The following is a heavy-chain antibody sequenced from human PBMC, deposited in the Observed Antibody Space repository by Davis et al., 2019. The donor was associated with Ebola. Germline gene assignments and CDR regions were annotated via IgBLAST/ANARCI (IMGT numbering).Heavy chain of an antibody. Sequence: AASVKVSCKASGYTFTSYGITWVRQAPGQGLEWMGRINPNSGGTNYAQKFQGRVTMTRDTSISTAYMELSSLRSEDTAVYYCAAMTTVTGKGYYYYGMDVWGKGTTVTVSS. CDR3: AAMTTVTGKGYYYYGMDV. CDR1: GYTFTSYG. J-gene: IGHJ6*04. D-gene: IGHD4-17*01. CDR2: INPNSGGT. V-gene: IGHV1-2*06.